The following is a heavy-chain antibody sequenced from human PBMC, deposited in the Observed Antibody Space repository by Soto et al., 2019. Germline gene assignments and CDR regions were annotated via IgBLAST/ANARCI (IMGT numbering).Heavy chain of an antibody. CDR1: GYTFTSYA. Sequence: ASVKVSCKASGYTFTSYAMHWVRQAPGQRLEWMGWINAGNGNTKYSQKFQGRVTITRDTSASTAYMELSSLRSEDTAVYYCARYDYGSGYMDVWGKGTTVTVSS. CDR2: INAGNGNT. V-gene: IGHV1-3*01. J-gene: IGHJ6*03. CDR3: ARYDYGSGYMDV. D-gene: IGHD3-10*01.